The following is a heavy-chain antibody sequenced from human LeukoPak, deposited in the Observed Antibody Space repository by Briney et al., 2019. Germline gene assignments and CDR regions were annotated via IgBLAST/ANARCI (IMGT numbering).Heavy chain of an antibody. V-gene: IGHV3-49*03. Sequence: GGSLRLSCTASGFTFGDYAMSWFRQAPGKGLEWVGFIRSKAYGGTTEYAASVKGRFTISRDDSKSIAYLQMNSLKTEDTAVYYCTSYNPYYYDSSGYSFDYWGQGTLVTVSS. J-gene: IGHJ4*02. CDR2: IRSKAYGGTT. CDR1: GFTFGDYA. D-gene: IGHD3-22*01. CDR3: TSYNPYYYDSSGYSFDY.